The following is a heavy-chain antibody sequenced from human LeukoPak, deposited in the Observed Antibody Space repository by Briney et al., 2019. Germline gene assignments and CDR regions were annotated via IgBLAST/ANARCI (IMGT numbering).Heavy chain of an antibody. Sequence: ASVKVSCKASGYTFTSYDINWVRQATGQGLEWMGWMNPNSGNTGYAQKFQGRVTITRNTSISTAYMELSSLRSEDTAVYHCARGDAEGNYYYMDVWGKGTTVTVSS. CDR2: MNPNSGNT. CDR1: GYTFTSYD. V-gene: IGHV1-8*03. CDR3: ARGDAEGNYYYMDV. D-gene: IGHD2-8*01. J-gene: IGHJ6*03.